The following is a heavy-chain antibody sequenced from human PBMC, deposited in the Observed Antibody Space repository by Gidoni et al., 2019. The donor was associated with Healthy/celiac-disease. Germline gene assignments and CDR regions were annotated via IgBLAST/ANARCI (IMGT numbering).Heavy chain of an antibody. CDR2: IYHSGST. D-gene: IGHD1-26*01. CDR3: AREDYEGGSYKTLL. J-gene: IGHJ4*02. CDR1: GSISSSNW. Sequence: GSISSSNWWRLVRQPPGKGLEWIGEIYHSGSTNYNPSLKSRVTISVDKYKNQFSLKLSSVTAADTAVYYCAREDYEGGSYKTLLWGQGTLVTVSS. V-gene: IGHV4-4*02.